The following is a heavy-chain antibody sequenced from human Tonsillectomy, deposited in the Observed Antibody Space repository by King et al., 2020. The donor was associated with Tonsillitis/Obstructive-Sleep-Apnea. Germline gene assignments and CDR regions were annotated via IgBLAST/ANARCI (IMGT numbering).Heavy chain of an antibody. D-gene: IGHD2-2*02. CDR3: ARTSRGYCSSTSCYKGSFDY. CDR1: GFSLSTSGVG. V-gene: IGHV2-5*02. CDR2: IYWDDDK. Sequence: TLKESGPTLVKPTQTLTLTCTFSGFSLSTSGVGVAWIRQPPGKALEWLALIYWDDDKRYSPSLKSRLTITKYTSKNQVVLTMTNMDPVDTATYYCARTSRGYCSSTSCYKGSFDYWGQGTLVTVSS. J-gene: IGHJ4*02.